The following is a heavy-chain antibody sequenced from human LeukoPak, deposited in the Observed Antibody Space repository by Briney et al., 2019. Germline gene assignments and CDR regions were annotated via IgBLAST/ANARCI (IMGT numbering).Heavy chain of an antibody. CDR3: ARDIYGTYGDYVSHYGMDV. CDR2: ISSNGGST. V-gene: IGHV3-64*01. CDR1: GFTFSSYA. Sequence: TGGSLRLSCAASGFTFSSYAMHWVRQAPGKGLEYVSAISSNGGSTYYANSVKGRFTISRDNSKNTLYHQMGSLRAEDMAVYYCARDIYGTYGDYVSHYGMDVWGQGTTVTVSS. J-gene: IGHJ6*02. D-gene: IGHD4-17*01.